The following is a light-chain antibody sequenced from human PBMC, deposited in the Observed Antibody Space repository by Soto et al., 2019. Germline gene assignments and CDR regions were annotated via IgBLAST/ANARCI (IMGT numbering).Light chain of an antibody. V-gene: IGLV2-11*01. J-gene: IGLJ3*02. Sequence: SALTQPRSVSGSPGQSVTISCTGTNSDVGGYNFVSWYQQLPGKAPKLMISAVSQRPSGVPDRFSGSKPGNTASLTISGLQADDEADYFCCSYTASDIWVFGGGTKVTVL. CDR2: AVS. CDR3: CSYTASDIWV. CDR1: NSDVGGYNF.